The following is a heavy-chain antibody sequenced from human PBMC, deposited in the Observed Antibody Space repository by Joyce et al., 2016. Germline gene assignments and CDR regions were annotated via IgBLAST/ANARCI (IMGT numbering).Heavy chain of an antibody. CDR1: GYSFTNYA. J-gene: IGHJ4*02. CDR3: TRSLPQGDGDKRATDI. V-gene: IGHV1-3*05. CDR2: IHAGSGVT. Sequence: QVLLVQSGPAQKEPGASLTLSCKTSGYSFTNYALNWVRQAPGQGLEWMGRIHAGSGVTMFSQKYYDRVSITTDTSASTVYMEMRGLTSADTATYYCTRSLPQGDGDKRATDIWGQGTLVTVSS. D-gene: IGHD3-16*01.